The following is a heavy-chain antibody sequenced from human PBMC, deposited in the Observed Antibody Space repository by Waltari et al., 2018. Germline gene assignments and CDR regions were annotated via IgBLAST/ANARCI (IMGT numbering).Heavy chain of an antibody. Sequence: QVQLAQSGSELKEPGASVKVSCRTSGYTFTDYTINWVRQAPGQGLEWMGWINTKNGHPTYVQCFTGRFVFSLDTSVSTTYLQITGLKAEDTAVYFCARALLGLTNRLDVWGQWTTVTISS. V-gene: IGHV7-4-1*02. CDR3: ARALLGLTNRLDV. D-gene: IGHD4-17*01. CDR2: INTKNGHP. CDR1: GYTFTDYT. J-gene: IGHJ6*02.